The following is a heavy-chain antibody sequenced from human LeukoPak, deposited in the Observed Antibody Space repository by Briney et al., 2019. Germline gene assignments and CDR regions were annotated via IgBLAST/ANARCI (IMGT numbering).Heavy chain of an antibody. CDR2: ISAYNGNT. D-gene: IGHD3-22*01. CDR3: ATLTKGSSGYYFDY. J-gene: IGHJ4*02. CDR1: GYTFTSYG. V-gene: IGHV1-18*01. Sequence: GASVKVSCKASGYTFTSYGISWVRQAPGQGLEWMGWISAYNGNTNYAQKLQGRVTMTTDTSTSTAYMELSSLRSEDTAVYYCATLTKGSSGYYFDYWGQGTLVTVSS.